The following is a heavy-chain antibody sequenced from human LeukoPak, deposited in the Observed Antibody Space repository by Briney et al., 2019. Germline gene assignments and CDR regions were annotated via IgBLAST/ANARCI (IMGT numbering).Heavy chain of an antibody. V-gene: IGHV5-51*01. D-gene: IGHD6-6*01. CDR3: ARQAMYSSSANIDY. J-gene: IGHJ4*02. Sequence: HGESLKISCKGSGYSFTSYSIGWVRQMPGKGLEWMGVIYPDDSDTRYSPSFQGQVTISADKSFSTAYLQWSSLKASDTAMYYCARQAMYSSSANIDYWGQGTLVTVSS. CDR2: IYPDDSDT. CDR1: GYSFTSYS.